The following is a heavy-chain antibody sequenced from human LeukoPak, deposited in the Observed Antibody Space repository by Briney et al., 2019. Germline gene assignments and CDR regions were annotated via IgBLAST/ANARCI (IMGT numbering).Heavy chain of an antibody. Sequence: ASVKVSCKASGYTFTGYYMHWVRQAPGQGLEWMGWINPNSGGTNYAQKFQGRVTMSMDTSITTAYMEVTSLRSEDTAVYYCVAMLYWGQGTLVTVSS. CDR3: VAMLY. CDR1: GYTFTGYY. J-gene: IGHJ4*02. CDR2: INPNSGGT. D-gene: IGHD3-16*01. V-gene: IGHV1-2*02.